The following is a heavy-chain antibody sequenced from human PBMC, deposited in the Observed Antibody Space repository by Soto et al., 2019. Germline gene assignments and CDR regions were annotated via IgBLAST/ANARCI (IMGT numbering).Heavy chain of an antibody. CDR1: GGYISSFD. J-gene: IGHJ4*02. Sequence: SETLSLSWTVAGGYISSFDWRWIRQPPGKGLEWIGYIYYSGSTNYNPSLKSRVTISVDTSKNQFSLKLSSVTAADTAVYYCARRAVTTTMYYFDYWGQGTLVTVSS. CDR3: ARRAVTTTMYYFDY. D-gene: IGHD3-10*02. CDR2: IYYSGST. V-gene: IGHV4-59*08.